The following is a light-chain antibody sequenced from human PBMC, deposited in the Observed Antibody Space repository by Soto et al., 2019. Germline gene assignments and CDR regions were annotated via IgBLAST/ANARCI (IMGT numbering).Light chain of an antibody. CDR1: LSVNSDY. CDR2: GAS. J-gene: IGKJ5*01. V-gene: IGKV3-20*01. Sequence: EIVLTQSPCTRSFSPGERSTLSFMASLSVNSDYLGWFQQKPGQAPRLLIYGASTRATGIPDRFSGSGSGTDFTLTVSSLQPEAFAPCYCQQLDTYPFGQGTRLEIK. CDR3: QQLDTYP.